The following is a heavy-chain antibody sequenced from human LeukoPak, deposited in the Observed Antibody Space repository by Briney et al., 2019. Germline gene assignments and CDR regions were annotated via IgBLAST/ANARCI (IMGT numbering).Heavy chain of an antibody. V-gene: IGHV3-30*02. CDR2: IRHDGSDK. CDR1: GLSFSSYA. J-gene: IGHJ4*02. Sequence: GGSLRLSCAVSGLSFSSYAIHCVRQAPGKGLEWVAFIRHDGSDKYYADSVKGRFTISRDNSKNTIYLQMNSLRAEDTALYYCAKDSSAWACDYWGQGTLVTVSS. D-gene: IGHD6-19*01. CDR3: AKDSSAWACDY.